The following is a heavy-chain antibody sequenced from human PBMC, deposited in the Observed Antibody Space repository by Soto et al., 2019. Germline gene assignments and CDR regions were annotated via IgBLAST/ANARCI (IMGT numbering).Heavy chain of an antibody. CDR3: ARARGTSWYNWFGP. J-gene: IGHJ5*02. Sequence: SVKVSCKASGGTFNTSGISWVRQAPGQGIEWMGGIIPLFGTTNYAQRIKGRVTITANESTNTVHMELSSLRFGDTAIYYCARARGTSWYNWFGPWGQGTLVTVSS. D-gene: IGHD1-26*01. CDR1: GGTFNTSG. V-gene: IGHV1-69*13. CDR2: IIPLFGTT.